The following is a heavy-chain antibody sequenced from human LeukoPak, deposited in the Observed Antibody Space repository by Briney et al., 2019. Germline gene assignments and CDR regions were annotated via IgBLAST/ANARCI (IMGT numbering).Heavy chain of an antibody. Sequence: GGSLRLSCAASGIIFSNYWMSWVRQAPGKGLEWVANIKQDGSEKYYVDSVKGRFTISRDNAKNSLYLQMSSLRAEDTAVYYCATSFSTPANYWGQGTLVTVSS. J-gene: IGHJ4*02. V-gene: IGHV3-7*01. CDR3: ATSFSTPANY. CDR1: GIIFSNYW. D-gene: IGHD2-2*01. CDR2: IKQDGSEK.